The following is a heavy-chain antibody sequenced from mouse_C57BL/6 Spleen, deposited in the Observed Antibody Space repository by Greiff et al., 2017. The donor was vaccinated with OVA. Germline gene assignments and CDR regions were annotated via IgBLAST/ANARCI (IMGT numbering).Heavy chain of an antibody. CDR1: GFSLTSYG. CDR2: IWGDGST. Sequence: VQLVESGPGLVAPSQSLSITCTVSGFSLTSYGVSWVRQPPGKGLEWLRVIWGDGSTNYHSALISRLSISKDNSNSQVFLKLSSLQADDTVTHYCAKGGQLRLPLAYRGQGTLVTVSA. CDR3: AKGGQLRLPLAY. D-gene: IGHD3-2*02. V-gene: IGHV2-3*01. J-gene: IGHJ3*01.